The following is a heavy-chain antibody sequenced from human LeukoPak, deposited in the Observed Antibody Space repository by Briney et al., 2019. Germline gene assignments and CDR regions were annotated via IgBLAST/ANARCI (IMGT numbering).Heavy chain of an antibody. V-gene: IGHV3-7*01. Sequence: PGGSLRLSCAASGFTFNRDWTAWVRQAPGKGLEWVANIKEDGSEKNYVDSVKGRFTISRDNAVNSVYLQMNDLRAEDTGVYYCAGDYGDYVETYYFDYWGQGTLVTVSS. CDR2: IKEDGSEK. CDR1: GFTFNRDW. J-gene: IGHJ4*02. D-gene: IGHD4-17*01. CDR3: AGDYGDYVETYYFDY.